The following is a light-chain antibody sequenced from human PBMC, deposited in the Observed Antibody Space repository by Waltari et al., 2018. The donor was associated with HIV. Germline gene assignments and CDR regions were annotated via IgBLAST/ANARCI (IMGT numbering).Light chain of an antibody. J-gene: IGKJ5*01. Sequence: EIVMTQSPATLSVSPGERATPSCRASASVSSNVAWYQQKPGQAPRLIIYEASNRATGIPTRFSGSGSGTEFTLTISSLQSEDFAVYYCQQNNNWPPITFGQGTRLEIK. V-gene: IGKV3-15*01. CDR1: ASVSSN. CDR2: EAS. CDR3: QQNNNWPPIT.